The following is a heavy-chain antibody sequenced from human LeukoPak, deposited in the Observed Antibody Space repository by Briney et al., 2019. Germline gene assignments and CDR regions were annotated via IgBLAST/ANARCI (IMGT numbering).Heavy chain of an antibody. D-gene: IGHD3-10*01. V-gene: IGHV3-48*01. CDR1: GFTFSTHS. CDR2: IISSSNTI. CDR3: ARAVGHGSGSPRMDV. Sequence: GGSLRLSCAVSGFTFSTHSMNWVRQAPGKGLEWVSYIISSSNTIYYADSVKGRFTISRDNAKNSLYLQMNSLRAEDTAVYYCARAVGHGSGSPRMDVWGKGTTVTVSS. J-gene: IGHJ6*04.